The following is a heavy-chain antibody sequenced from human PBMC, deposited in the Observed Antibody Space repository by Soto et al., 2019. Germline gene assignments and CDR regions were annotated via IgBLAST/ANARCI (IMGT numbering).Heavy chain of an antibody. CDR3: ATAKRGTVSLLAA. J-gene: IGHJ5*01. CDR2: LNPYSGAT. CDR1: GYPFNDNH. V-gene: IGHV1-2*02. Sequence: QVQLVQSGAELRKPGASVKVSCKASGYPFNDNHIHWVRQAPGQGLEWMGWLNPYSGATTYAANNKGRINVTRDTSLSTSYMELIGLRSDDTAVYYCATAKRGTVSLLAAWGQGTLVTVSS. D-gene: IGHD4-4*01.